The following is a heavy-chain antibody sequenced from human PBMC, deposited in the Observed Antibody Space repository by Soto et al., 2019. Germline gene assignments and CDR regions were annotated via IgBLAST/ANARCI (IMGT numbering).Heavy chain of an antibody. Sequence: PSETLSLTCTVSGGSISSSSYYWGWIRQPPGKGLEWIGSIYYSGSTYYNPSLKSRVTISVDTSKNQFSLKLSSVTAADTAVYYCPSQLTDQLRFLEWLLKKETYYYYMDVWGKGTTITVSS. CDR3: PSQLTDQLRFLEWLLKKETYYYYMDV. CDR2: IYYSGST. D-gene: IGHD3-3*01. CDR1: GGSISSSSYY. V-gene: IGHV4-39*01. J-gene: IGHJ6*03.